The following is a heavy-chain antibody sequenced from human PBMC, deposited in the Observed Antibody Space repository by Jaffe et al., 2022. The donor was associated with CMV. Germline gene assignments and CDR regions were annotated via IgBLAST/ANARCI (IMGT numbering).Heavy chain of an antibody. Sequence: QLQLQESGPGLVKPSETLSLTCTVSGGSISSSSYYWGWIRQPPGKGLEWIGSIYYSGSTYYNPSLKSRVTISVDTSKNQFSLKLSSVTAADTAVYYCARASIAAPFDPWGQGTLVTVSS. V-gene: IGHV4-39*01. CDR1: GGSISSSSYY. CDR2: IYYSGST. D-gene: IGHD6-6*01. CDR3: ARASIAAPFDP. J-gene: IGHJ5*02.